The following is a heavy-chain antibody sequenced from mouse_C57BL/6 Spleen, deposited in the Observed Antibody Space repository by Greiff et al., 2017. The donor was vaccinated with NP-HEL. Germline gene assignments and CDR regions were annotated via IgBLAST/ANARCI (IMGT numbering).Heavy chain of an antibody. J-gene: IGHJ2*01. CDR3: ARDDYGSSLDY. CDR1: GYTFTSYG. D-gene: IGHD1-1*01. Sequence: VQLQQSGAELARPGASVKLSCKASGYTFTSYGISWVKQRTGQGLEWIGEIYPRSGNPSSNEKFKGKATLTADKSSSTAYMELRSLTSEDSAVYFCARDDYGSSLDYWGQGTTLTVSS. V-gene: IGHV1-81*01. CDR2: IYPRSGNP.